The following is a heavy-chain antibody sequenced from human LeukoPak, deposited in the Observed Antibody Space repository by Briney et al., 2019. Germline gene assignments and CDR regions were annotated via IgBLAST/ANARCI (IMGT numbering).Heavy chain of an antibody. CDR3: AKENYYGSGSQYYFDY. V-gene: IGHV3-11*04. Sequence: GGSLRLSCAASGFTFGDYYMTWIRQAPGKGLEWVSYISSRSGSSIYYGDSVKGRFTISRDNSKNTLYLQINSLRAEDTAVYYCAKENYYGSGSQYYFDYWGQGTLVTVSS. D-gene: IGHD3-10*01. CDR1: GFTFGDYY. CDR2: ISSRSGSSI. J-gene: IGHJ4*02.